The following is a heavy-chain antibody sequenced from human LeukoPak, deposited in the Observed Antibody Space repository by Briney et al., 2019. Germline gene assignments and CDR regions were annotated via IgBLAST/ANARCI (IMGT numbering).Heavy chain of an antibody. V-gene: IGHV1-8*03. CDR3: ARGERDDYSKNFDY. CDR1: GYTFTSYD. CDR2: MNPNSGNT. J-gene: IGHJ4*02. Sequence: ASVXVSCKASGYTFTSYDINWVRQATGQGLEWMGWMNPNSGNTGYAQKFQGRVTITRNTSISTAYMELSSLRSEDTAVYYCARGERDDYSKNFDYWGQGTLVTVSS. D-gene: IGHD4-11*01.